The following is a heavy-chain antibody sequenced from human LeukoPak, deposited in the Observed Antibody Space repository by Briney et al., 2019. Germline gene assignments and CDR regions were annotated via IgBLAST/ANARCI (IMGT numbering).Heavy chain of an antibody. J-gene: IGHJ4*02. CDR3: AKDPLCIRPLCDY. Sequence: PGGSLRLSCAASGFTFTSYAMSWVRQAPGKGLEWVSAISGSGGSTYYADSVKGRFTISRDNSKNTLYLQMNSLRAEDTAVYHCAKDPLCIRPLCDYWGQGTLVTVSS. CDR2: ISGSGGST. D-gene: IGHD2-2*01. V-gene: IGHV3-23*01. CDR1: GFTFTSYA.